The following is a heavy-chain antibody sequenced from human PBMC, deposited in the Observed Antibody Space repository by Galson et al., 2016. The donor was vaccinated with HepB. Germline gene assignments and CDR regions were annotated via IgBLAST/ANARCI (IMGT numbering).Heavy chain of an antibody. Sequence: QSGAEVKKPGESLKISCKASGYTFTDYWIGWVRQMPGKGLEWIGIIFPSDSETRYSPSIQGQVTISADKSVSTAYLQWSSLKVSDTAMYYCVRPPLVGAADPFDFWDQGTLVTVSS. CDR1: GYTFTDYW. CDR3: VRPPLVGAADPFDF. J-gene: IGHJ4*02. CDR2: IFPSDSET. D-gene: IGHD2-15*01. V-gene: IGHV5-51*01.